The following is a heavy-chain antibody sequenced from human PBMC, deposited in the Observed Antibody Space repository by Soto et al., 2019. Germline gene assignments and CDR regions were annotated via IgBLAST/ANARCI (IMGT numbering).Heavy chain of an antibody. Sequence: EIQLVESGGDLVKSGGSLRLSCSASGFAFSSYTMNWVRQAPGKGLEWISSLSSGGDSTHYADSVKGRFTVTRDSDKNSMFLQMHSLSVEDTAVYYCARDVSLLVIFDSWGQGTLVTVSS. D-gene: IGHD2-21*01. CDR1: GFAFSSYT. CDR3: ARDVSLLVIFDS. V-gene: IGHV3-21*06. J-gene: IGHJ4*02. CDR2: LSSGGDST.